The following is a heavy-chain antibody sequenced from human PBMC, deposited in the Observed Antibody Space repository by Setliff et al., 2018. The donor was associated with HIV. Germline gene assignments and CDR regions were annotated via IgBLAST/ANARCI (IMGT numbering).Heavy chain of an antibody. V-gene: IGHV3-48*04. CDR1: GFIFSTYS. CDR3: ARIVHGV. J-gene: IGHJ3*01. CDR2: ISTSGDTI. Sequence: GGSLRLSCAASGFIFSTYSMNWVRQSPGKGLEWLSYISTSGDTIYYADSVKGRFTISRDNAKNSLYLQLNSQRVDDTAVYYCARIVHGVWGQGTKVTVSS. D-gene: IGHD2-15*01.